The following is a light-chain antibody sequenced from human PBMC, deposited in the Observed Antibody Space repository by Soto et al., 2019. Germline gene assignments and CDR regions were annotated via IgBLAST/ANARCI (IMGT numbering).Light chain of an antibody. V-gene: IGLV1-47*01. Sequence: QPVLTQPPSASGTPGQRVTISCSGSSSNIGSNYVYWYKQLPGTAPKLLIYRNNQRPSGVPDRFSGSKSGTSASLAISGLRSEDEADYYCAAWDDSLSGPVFGGGTKVTVL. CDR3: AAWDDSLSGPV. J-gene: IGLJ2*01. CDR1: SSNIGSNY. CDR2: RNN.